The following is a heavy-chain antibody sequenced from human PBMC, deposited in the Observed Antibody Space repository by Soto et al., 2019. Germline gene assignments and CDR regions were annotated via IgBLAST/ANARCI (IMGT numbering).Heavy chain of an antibody. CDR1: GGSISSYY. CDR2: IYYSGST. CDR3: ARHKYSSIYYYYGMDV. V-gene: IGHV4-59*08. J-gene: IGHJ6*02. Sequence: SETLSLTCTVSGGSISSYYWSWIRQPPGKGLEWIGYIYYSGSTNYNPSLKSRVTISVDTSKNQFSLKLSSVTAADTAVYYCARHKYSSIYYYYGMDVWGQGTMVTVSS. D-gene: IGHD6-13*01.